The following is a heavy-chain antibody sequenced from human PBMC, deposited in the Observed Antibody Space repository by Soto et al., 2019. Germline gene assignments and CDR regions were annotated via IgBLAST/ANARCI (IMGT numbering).Heavy chain of an antibody. Sequence: QVQLQESGPGLVMPSETLSLTCTVSGDSISGSPYYWGWIRQPPGKRLEWIGSIFYDGYTVYTPSPXXRAPISVDTSQTPFSLKLTSVAAAATATYFCARLQTAVPHYWGQGILVTVSS. J-gene: IGHJ4*02. V-gene: IGHV4-39*02. CDR3: ARLQTAVPHY. CDR2: IFYDGYT. CDR1: GDSISGSPYY. D-gene: IGHD6-13*01.